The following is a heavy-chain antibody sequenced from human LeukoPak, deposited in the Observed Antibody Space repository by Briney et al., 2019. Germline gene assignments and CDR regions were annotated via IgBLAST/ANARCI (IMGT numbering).Heavy chain of an antibody. V-gene: IGHV4-61*02. CDR1: GGSINSGDYY. Sequence: SETLSLTCTVSGGSINSGDYYWSWIRQPAGKGLEWIGRIYTSGTSNYNPSLKSRVTISLDTSKNQFSLKLSSVTAADTAVYYCARRSIAARPRWFDPWGQGTLVTVSS. J-gene: IGHJ5*02. CDR3: ARRSIAARPRWFDP. D-gene: IGHD6-6*01. CDR2: IYTSGTS.